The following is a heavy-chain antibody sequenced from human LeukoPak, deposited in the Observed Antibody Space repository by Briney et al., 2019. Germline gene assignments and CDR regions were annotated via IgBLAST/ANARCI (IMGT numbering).Heavy chain of an antibody. D-gene: IGHD6-13*01. CDR2: IYSGST. CDR3: ARRGITYSSSFFAY. V-gene: IGHV4-39*01. J-gene: IGHJ4*02. Sequence: SETLSLTCTVSGDSMGSSNNYWAWVRQPPGKGLEWLGSIYSGSTYYNPSLKSRVTISVDTSRNQFSLNLYSVTAADTATYYCARRGITYSSSFFAYWGQGTLVTVSS. CDR1: GDSMGSSNNY.